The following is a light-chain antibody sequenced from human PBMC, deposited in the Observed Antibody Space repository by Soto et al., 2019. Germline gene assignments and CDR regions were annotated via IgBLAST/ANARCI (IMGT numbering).Light chain of an antibody. CDR1: QGISSW. Sequence: DIQMTQSPSSVSASVGDRVTITCRASQGISSWLAWYQQKPGKAPKLLIYAASSLQSGVPSRFSGSGSGTDFHPNLSILKPVDFATFYCQLANSFPYTFGQGTKLEIK. CDR3: QLANSFPYT. V-gene: IGKV1-12*01. CDR2: AAS. J-gene: IGKJ2*01.